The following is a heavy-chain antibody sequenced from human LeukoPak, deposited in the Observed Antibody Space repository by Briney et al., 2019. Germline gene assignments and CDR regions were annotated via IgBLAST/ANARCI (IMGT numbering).Heavy chain of an antibody. Sequence: PGGSLRLSCAASGFTFSSYWMSWVRQAPGKGLEWVANIKQDGNEKYYVDSVKGRFTISRDNAKNSLYLQTNSLRAEDTAVYYCARGSRRYSGSYDYFDYWGQGTLVTVSS. D-gene: IGHD1-26*01. CDR2: IKQDGNEK. CDR1: GFTFSSYW. V-gene: IGHV3-7*01. J-gene: IGHJ4*02. CDR3: ARGSRRYSGSYDYFDY.